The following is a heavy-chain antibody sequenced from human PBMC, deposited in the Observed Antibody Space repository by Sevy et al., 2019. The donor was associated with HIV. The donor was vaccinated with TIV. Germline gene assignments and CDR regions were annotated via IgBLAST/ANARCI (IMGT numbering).Heavy chain of an antibody. J-gene: IGHJ6*02. D-gene: IGHD1-20*01. CDR3: TRPINNPEYEYGMDV. V-gene: IGHV3-73*01. CDR1: GFTFSGSA. Sequence: GGSLRLSCEASGFTFSGSAMHCVRQASGIGLEWVGRIRSKANSYATAYAASVKGRFTISRDDSKNKAYLQMNSLKTEDTAVYYCTRPINNPEYEYGMDVWGQGTTVTVSS. CDR2: IRSKANSYAT.